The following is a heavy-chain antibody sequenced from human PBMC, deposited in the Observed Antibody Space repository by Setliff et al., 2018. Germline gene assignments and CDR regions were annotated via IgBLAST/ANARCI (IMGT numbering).Heavy chain of an antibody. CDR2: IYTSGST. Sequence: SETLSLTCTVSGGSISSGSYYWSWIRQPAGKGLEWIGHIYTSGSTNYNPSLKSRVTISVDTSKNQFSLKLSSVTAADTAVYYCAKDYRGYYYMDVWGKGTTVTVSS. CDR3: AKDYRGYYYMDV. V-gene: IGHV4-61*09. CDR1: GGSISSGSYY. D-gene: IGHD4-4*01. J-gene: IGHJ6*03.